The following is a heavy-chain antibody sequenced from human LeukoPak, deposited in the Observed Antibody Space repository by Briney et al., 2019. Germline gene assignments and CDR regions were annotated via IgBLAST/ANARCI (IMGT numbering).Heavy chain of an antibody. CDR1: GGSISTYY. Sequence: SETLSLTCSVSGGSISTYYWSWIRQPPGKGLEWIGYNPSLKSRVTISVDTSKNQFSLDLSSVTAADTAVYYCARHGIVDSSRKYYFDYWGQGTLVTVSS. D-gene: IGHD6-13*01. J-gene: IGHJ4*02. V-gene: IGHV4-59*08. CDR3: ARHGIVDSSRKYYFDY.